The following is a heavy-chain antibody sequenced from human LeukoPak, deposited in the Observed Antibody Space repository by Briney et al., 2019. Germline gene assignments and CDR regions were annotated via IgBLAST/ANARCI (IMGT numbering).Heavy chain of an antibody. J-gene: IGHJ5*02. CDR2: LDWGEDK. CDR3: ARTRPAAGFGYDP. D-gene: IGHD6-13*01. V-gene: IGHV2-70*04. Sequence: SGPALVKPTQTLTLTCNFSGFSLSTSGMRVSWIRQTQGKALERLARLDWGEDKFYSTSLKSRLPISYETSKHEVVLTMTSMDPVDTATYYCARTRPAAGFGYDPWGQGTLVTVSS. CDR1: GFSLSTSGMR.